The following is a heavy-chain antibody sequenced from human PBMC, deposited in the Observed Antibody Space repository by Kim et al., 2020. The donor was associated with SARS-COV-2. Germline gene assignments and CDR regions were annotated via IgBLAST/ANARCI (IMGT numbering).Heavy chain of an antibody. J-gene: IGHJ3*02. CDR1: GGTFSSYT. D-gene: IGHD4-17*01. Sequence: SVKGSCKASGGTFSSYTISWVRQAPGQGLEWMGRIIPILGIANYAQKFQGRVTITADKSTSTAYMELSSLRSEDTAVYYCARVLGDYGDYDAFDIWGQGTTVTVSS. CDR3: ARVLGDYGDYDAFDI. V-gene: IGHV1-69*02. CDR2: IIPILGIA.